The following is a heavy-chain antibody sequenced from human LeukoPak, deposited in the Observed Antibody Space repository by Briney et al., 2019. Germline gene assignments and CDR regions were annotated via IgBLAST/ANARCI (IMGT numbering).Heavy chain of an antibody. J-gene: IGHJ4*02. CDR2: IYASGYT. CDR1: GGSISSSSYY. Sequence: SETLSLTCTVSGGSISSSSYYWTWIRQPPGKGLEWIGYIYASGYTNYNPSLKSRVTMSVDTSKNQFSLKLSSVSAADTAVYYCTRGRDGYFYWGQGTLVTVSS. D-gene: IGHD5-24*01. V-gene: IGHV4-61*05. CDR3: TRGRDGYFY.